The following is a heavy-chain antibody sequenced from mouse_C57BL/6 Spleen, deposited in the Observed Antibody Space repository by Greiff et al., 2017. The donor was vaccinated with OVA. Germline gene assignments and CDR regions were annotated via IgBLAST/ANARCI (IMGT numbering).Heavy chain of an antibody. D-gene: IGHD2-4*01. CDR2: FYTGSGST. CDR3: ARHEEGSSMITAAFAY. Sequence: QVQLQQSGAELVKPGASVKLSCKASGYTFTEYTIHWVKQRSGQGLEWIGWFYTGSGSTKYNEKFKDKATLTADKSSSTVYMELSRLTSEDSAVYFCARHEEGSSMITAAFAYWGQGTLVTVSA. V-gene: IGHV1-62-2*01. CDR1: GYTFTEYT. J-gene: IGHJ3*01.